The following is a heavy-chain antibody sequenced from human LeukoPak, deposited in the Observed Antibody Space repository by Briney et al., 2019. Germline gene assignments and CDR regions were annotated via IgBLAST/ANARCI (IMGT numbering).Heavy chain of an antibody. CDR2: ISGTGGST. Sequence: GGSLRLSCAASGFTFSSYAMSWVRQAPGKGLEWVSSISGTGGSTYYADSVKGRFTVSRDNSKNTLCLQMDSLRAEDTAIYYCAKMIAAGSATYYYYGMDVWGKGTTVTVSS. V-gene: IGHV3-23*01. CDR1: GFTFSSYA. D-gene: IGHD6-13*01. J-gene: IGHJ6*04. CDR3: AKMIAAGSATYYYYGMDV.